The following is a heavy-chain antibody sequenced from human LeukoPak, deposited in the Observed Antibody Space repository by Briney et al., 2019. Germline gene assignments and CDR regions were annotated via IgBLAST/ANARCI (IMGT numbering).Heavy chain of an antibody. CDR1: GFTFSSYS. J-gene: IGHJ6*03. CDR3: ARENYDFWSGYFSLIYYYYYMDV. V-gene: IGHV3-48*01. Sequence: PGGSLRLSCAASGFTFSSYSMNWVRQAPGKGLEWVSYISSSSSTIYYADSEKGRFTISRDNAKNSLYLQMNSLRAEDTAVYYCARENYDFWSGYFSLIYYYYYMDVWGKGTTVTVSS. D-gene: IGHD3-3*01. CDR2: ISSSSSTI.